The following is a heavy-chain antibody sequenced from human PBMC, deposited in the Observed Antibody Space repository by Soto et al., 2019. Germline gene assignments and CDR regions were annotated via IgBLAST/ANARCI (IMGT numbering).Heavy chain of an antibody. V-gene: IGHV3-74*01. CDR3: ARVVTVTPWEYDY. J-gene: IGHJ4*02. CDR1: GFTFSSYW. Sequence: PGGSLRLSCAASGFTFSSYWMHWVCQAPGKGLVWVSRIDSDGSRISYADSVKGRFTISRDNAKNTLYLQMNSLRAEDTAVYYCARVVTVTPWEYDYLGQGTLLTVS. CDR2: IDSDGSRI. D-gene: IGHD4-4*01.